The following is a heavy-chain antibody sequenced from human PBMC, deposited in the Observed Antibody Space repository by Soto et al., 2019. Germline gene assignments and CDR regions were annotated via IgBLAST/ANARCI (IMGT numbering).Heavy chain of an antibody. D-gene: IGHD4-17*01. CDR2: MNPNSGNT. V-gene: IGHV1-8*01. Sequence: GASVKVSCKASGYTFTSYDINWVRQATGQGLEWMGWMNPNSGNTGYAQKFQGRVTMTRNTSISTAYMELSSLRSEDTAVYYCARGGGTVTTFSGYYYYGMYVWGQGTTVTVSS. CDR1: GYTFTSYD. CDR3: ARGGGTVTTFSGYYYYGMYV. J-gene: IGHJ6*02.